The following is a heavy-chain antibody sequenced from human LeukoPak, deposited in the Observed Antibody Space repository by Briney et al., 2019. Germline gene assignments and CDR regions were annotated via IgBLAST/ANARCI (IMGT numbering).Heavy chain of an antibody. CDR2: ISGSGSGGST. D-gene: IGHD5-24*01. V-gene: IGHV3-23*01. J-gene: IGHJ4*02. Sequence: GGSLRLSCEASGFTFNTYSMNWARQAPGKGLEWVSNISGSGSGGSTYYADSVKGRFTISRDNSKNTLYLQMNSLRAEDTAVYYCAKSGYNRFDYWGQGTLVTVSS. CDR1: GFTFNTYS. CDR3: AKSGYNRFDY.